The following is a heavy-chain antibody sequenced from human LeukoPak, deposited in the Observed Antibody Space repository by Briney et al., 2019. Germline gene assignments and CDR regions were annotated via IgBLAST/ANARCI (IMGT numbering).Heavy chain of an antibody. CDR2: ISAYNGNT. D-gene: IGHD5-12*01. CDR3: PRELGYGWLRSGHYYYGMDV. CDR1: GYTFTNYG. Sequence: GASVKVSCKASGYTFTNYGISWVRQAPGQGLEWMGWISAYNGNTNYAQKLQGRVTMTTDTSTSTAYMELRSLRSDDTAVYYCPRELGYGWLRSGHYYYGMDVWGQGTTVTVSS. J-gene: IGHJ6*02. V-gene: IGHV1-18*01.